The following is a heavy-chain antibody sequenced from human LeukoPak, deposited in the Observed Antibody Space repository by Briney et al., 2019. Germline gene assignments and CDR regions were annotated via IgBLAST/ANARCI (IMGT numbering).Heavy chain of an antibody. CDR1: GFTFSSSS. D-gene: IGHD2-2*01. Sequence: GGSLRLSCAASGFTFSSSSMNWVRQAPGKGLEWVSSITSSGRYIYYADSVKGRFTISRDNSENSLYLQMDSLRAEDTAVYYCARGCSSTSCSGTFDYWGQGTLVTVSS. J-gene: IGHJ4*02. V-gene: IGHV3-21*01. CDR2: ITSSGRYI. CDR3: ARGCSSTSCSGTFDY.